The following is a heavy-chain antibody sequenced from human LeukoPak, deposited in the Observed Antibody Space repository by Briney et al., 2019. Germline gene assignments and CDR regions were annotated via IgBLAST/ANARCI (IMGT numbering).Heavy chain of an antibody. CDR3: ARAGAGIAAAGTLAFDI. Sequence: SETLSLTCTVSGGSINSYYWSWLRQPAGKGLEWIGRIYTSGSTNYNPSLKSRVTMSVDTSKNQFSLKLSSVTAADTAVYYCARAGAGIAAAGTLAFDIWGHGTMVTVSS. V-gene: IGHV4-4*07. J-gene: IGHJ3*02. D-gene: IGHD6-13*01. CDR1: GGSINSYY. CDR2: IYTSGST.